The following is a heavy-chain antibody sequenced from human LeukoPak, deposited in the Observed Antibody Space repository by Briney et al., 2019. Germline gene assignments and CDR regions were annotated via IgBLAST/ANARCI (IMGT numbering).Heavy chain of an antibody. D-gene: IGHD6-13*01. Sequence: SETLSLTCAVYGGSFSGYYWSWIRQPPGKGLEWIGEINHSGSTNYNPSLKSRVTISVDTSKNQFSLKLSSVTAADTAVYYCARPVGIAAAAFQHWGQGTLVTVSS. J-gene: IGHJ1*01. CDR1: GGSFSGYY. V-gene: IGHV4-34*01. CDR3: ARPVGIAAAAFQH. CDR2: INHSGST.